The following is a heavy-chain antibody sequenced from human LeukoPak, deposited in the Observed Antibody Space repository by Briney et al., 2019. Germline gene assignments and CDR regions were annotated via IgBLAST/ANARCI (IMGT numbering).Heavy chain of an antibody. CDR3: ASGGVAEGADY. CDR2: ISSSSSYI. V-gene: IGHV3-21*01. J-gene: IGHJ4*02. CDR1: GFTFRSYS. Sequence: GGSLRLSCAASGFTFRSYSMNWVRQAPGKGLELGSSISSSSSYIHYADSVKGRFAISRDNAKNSLYLKMHSLRAEDTAVYYCASGGVAEGADYWGQGTLVTVSS. D-gene: IGHD2-15*01.